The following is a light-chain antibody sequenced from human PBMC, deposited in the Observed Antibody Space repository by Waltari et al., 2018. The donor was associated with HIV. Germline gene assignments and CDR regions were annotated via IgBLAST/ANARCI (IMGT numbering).Light chain of an antibody. Sequence: QSVLTQPPSASGTPGQRVTISCSGSSSNIGSNSVTWYQHLPGTAPKVLMYSNNQRPSGGPERFAGSKAGTSASLAISGLQSEDEADYYCAAWDDSLNGPLFGGGTKLTVL. CDR1: SSNIGSNS. V-gene: IGLV1-44*01. CDR3: AAWDDSLNGPL. J-gene: IGLJ3*02. CDR2: SNN.